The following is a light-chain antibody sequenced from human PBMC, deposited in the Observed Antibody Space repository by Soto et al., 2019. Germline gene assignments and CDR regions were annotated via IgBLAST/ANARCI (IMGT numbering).Light chain of an antibody. CDR1: SSNIGSNT. V-gene: IGLV1-44*01. CDR2: SNN. CDR3: AAWDDSLNGPYV. J-gene: IGLJ1*01. Sequence: QSMLTQPPSASGTPGQRVTISCSGSSSNIGSNTVNWYQQLPGTAPKLLIYSNNQRRSGVPDRFSGSKSGTSASLAISGLQSEDEADYYCAAWDDSLNGPYVFGTGTKVTVL.